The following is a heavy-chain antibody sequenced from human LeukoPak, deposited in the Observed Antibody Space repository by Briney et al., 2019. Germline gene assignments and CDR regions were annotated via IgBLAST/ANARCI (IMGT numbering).Heavy chain of an antibody. J-gene: IGHJ4*02. Sequence: GASVKVSCKASGYTFTGYYMHWVRQAPGQGLEWMGWMNPNSGGTNYAQKFQGRVTMTRDTSISTAYMELSRLRSDDTAVYYCARDVDESIWFGDSCLDYWGQGTLVTVSS. CDR1: GYTFTGYY. D-gene: IGHD3-10*01. CDR2: MNPNSGGT. CDR3: ARDVDESIWFGDSCLDY. V-gene: IGHV1-2*02.